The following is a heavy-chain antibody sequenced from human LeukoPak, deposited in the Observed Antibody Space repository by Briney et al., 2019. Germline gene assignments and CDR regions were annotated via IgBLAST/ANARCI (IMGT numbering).Heavy chain of an antibody. CDR2: FEPEDGET. D-gene: IGHD1-1*01. Sequence: ASVKVSCKVSGHTLSKLHMHWVRQAPGKGLEWMGGFEPEDGETISAQNFQGRVTMTESTSTDTAYMELRRLTSDDTAVYYCAASSPKNWKAQDYWGQGTLLTVSS. V-gene: IGHV1-24*01. CDR1: GHTLSKLH. J-gene: IGHJ4*02. CDR3: AASSPKNWKAQDY.